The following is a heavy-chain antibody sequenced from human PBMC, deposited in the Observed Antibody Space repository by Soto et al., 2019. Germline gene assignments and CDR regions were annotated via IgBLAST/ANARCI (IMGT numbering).Heavy chain of an antibody. D-gene: IGHD2-21*01. J-gene: IGHJ6*02. Sequence: GESLKISCKGSGYSFTSYWISWVRQMPGKGLEWMGRIDPSDSYTNYSPSFQGHVTISADKSISTAHLQWSSLKASDTAMYYCARSNWGLGYYYGMDVWGQGTTVTVSS. CDR2: IDPSDSYT. CDR3: ARSNWGLGYYYGMDV. V-gene: IGHV5-10-1*01. CDR1: GYSFTSYW.